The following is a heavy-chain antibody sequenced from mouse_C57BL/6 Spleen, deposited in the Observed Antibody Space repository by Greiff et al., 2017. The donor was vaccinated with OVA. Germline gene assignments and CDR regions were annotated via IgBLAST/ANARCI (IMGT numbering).Heavy chain of an antibody. Sequence: EVKVEESGGGLVQPGGSLKLSCAASGFTFSDYGMAWVRQAPRKGPEWVAFISNLAYSIYYADTVTGRFTISSENAKNTLYLEMSRLRSEDTAMYYCARRLGRGGFDYWGQGTTLTVSS. CDR2: ISNLAYSI. CDR3: ARRLGRGGFDY. J-gene: IGHJ2*01. V-gene: IGHV5-15*04. D-gene: IGHD4-1*01. CDR1: GFTFSDYG.